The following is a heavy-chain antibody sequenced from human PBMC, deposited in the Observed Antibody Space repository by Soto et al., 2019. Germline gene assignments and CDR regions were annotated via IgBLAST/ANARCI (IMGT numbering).Heavy chain of an antibody. J-gene: IGHJ4*02. V-gene: IGHV4-34*01. CDR1: GGSFSGYY. D-gene: IGHD3-10*01. CDR2: INHSGST. Sequence: SETLSLTCAVYGGSFSGYYWSWIRQPPGKGLEWIGEINHSGSTNYNPSLKSRVTISVDTSKNQFSLKLNSVTAADTAVYYCARGRSGSGSYWFYFDYWGQGTLVTVSS. CDR3: ARGRSGSGSYWFYFDY.